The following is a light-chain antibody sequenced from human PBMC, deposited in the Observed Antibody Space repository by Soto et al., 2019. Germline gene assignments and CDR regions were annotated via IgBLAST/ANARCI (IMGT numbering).Light chain of an antibody. Sequence: QSALTQPASVSGSPGQSITLSCSGASTDIGDYNYVSWYQQHHPGKAPKLVIYDVSHRPSGLFNRFSGSKFGNTASLTISGLQGEDEADYYCSAYTKGGTVVFGGGTKVTVL. CDR2: DVS. V-gene: IGLV2-14*03. CDR3: SAYTKGGTVV. J-gene: IGLJ2*01. CDR1: STDIGDYNY.